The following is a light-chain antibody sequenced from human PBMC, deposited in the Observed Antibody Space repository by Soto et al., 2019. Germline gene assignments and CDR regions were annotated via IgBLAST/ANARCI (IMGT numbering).Light chain of an antibody. V-gene: IGKV3-20*01. J-gene: IGKJ1*01. Sequence: EIVLTPSPGTLSLSPVEIATLSCSASQSVSISYLAWYQPKPGQAPRLLIHGTSSRATDIPDRFSGSGSGTDFTLTIRRLEPEDFAVFYCQKYGSSPWTFGQGTKVAIK. CDR2: GTS. CDR1: QSVSISY. CDR3: QKYGSSPWT.